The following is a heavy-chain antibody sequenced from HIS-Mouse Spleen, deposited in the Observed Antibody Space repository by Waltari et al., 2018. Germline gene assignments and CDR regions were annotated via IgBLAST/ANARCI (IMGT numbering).Heavy chain of an antibody. CDR1: GGSISSSSYY. J-gene: IGHJ4*02. CDR2: IYYSGST. V-gene: IGHV4-39*07. CDR3: ARDREIAARPGEFDY. D-gene: IGHD6-6*01. Sequence: QLQLQESGPGLVKPSETPSLTCTVSGGSISSSSYYWGWIRQPPGKGLEWIGSIYYSGSTYYNPSLKSRVTISVDTSKNQFSLKLSSVTAADTAVYYCARDREIAARPGEFDYWGQGTLVTVSS.